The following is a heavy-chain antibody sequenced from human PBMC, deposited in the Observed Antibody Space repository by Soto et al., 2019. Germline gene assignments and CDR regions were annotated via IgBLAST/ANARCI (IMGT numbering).Heavy chain of an antibody. Sequence: QVQLQESGPGLVKPSGTLSLTCVVSDGSISIRSWWSWVRQPPGKGLEWIGEMLHTGSTSYNPSLKSRVNISGDRSKNQFSLKLTSVTAADTAVYYCAGARTDGEGFGFYYGMDVWGRGTTVTVSS. CDR3: AGARTDGEGFGFYYGMDV. J-gene: IGHJ6*02. CDR2: MLHTGST. D-gene: IGHD3-10*01. V-gene: IGHV4-4*02. CDR1: DGSISIRSW.